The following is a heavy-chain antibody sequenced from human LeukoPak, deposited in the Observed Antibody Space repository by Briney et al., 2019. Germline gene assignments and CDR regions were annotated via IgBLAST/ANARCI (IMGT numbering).Heavy chain of an antibody. D-gene: IGHD3-9*01. V-gene: IGHV3-30-3*01. CDR3: TRGPIWLYYGMDV. Sequence: GRSLRLSCAASGFTFSSYAMHWVRQAPGKGLEWVAVISYDGSNKYYADSVKGRFTISRDNSKNTLYLQMNSLKTEDTAVYYCTRGPIWLYYGMDVWGQGTTVIVSS. CDR2: ISYDGSNK. J-gene: IGHJ6*02. CDR1: GFTFSSYA.